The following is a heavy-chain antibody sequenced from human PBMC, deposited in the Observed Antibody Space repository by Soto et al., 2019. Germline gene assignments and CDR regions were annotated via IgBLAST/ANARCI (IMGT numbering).Heavy chain of an antibody. D-gene: IGHD4-17*01. CDR1: GFTFSSYG. CDR2: IWYDGSDK. Sequence: QVQLVESGGGVVQPGRPLRLSCAASGFTFSSYGMHWVRQAPGKGLEWVAVIWYDGSDKYYAVSVKGRFTISRDNCKNRLGLQMNSPRAEDTAVFYCAGDNGDDGARAFDIWGQGRMVTVSS. CDR3: AGDNGDDGARAFDI. J-gene: IGHJ3*02. V-gene: IGHV3-33*01.